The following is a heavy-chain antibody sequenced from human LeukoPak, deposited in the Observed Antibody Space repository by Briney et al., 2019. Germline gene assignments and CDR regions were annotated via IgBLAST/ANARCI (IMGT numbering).Heavy chain of an antibody. CDR1: GFTFSSYS. D-gene: IGHD5-18*01. CDR2: ISSSSSYI. J-gene: IGHJ3*02. CDR3: AKVRVRYSYGYDAFDI. Sequence: GGSLRLSCAASGFTFSSYSMNWVRQAPGKGLEWVSSISSSSSYIYYADSVKGRFTISRDNAKNSLYLQMNSLRAEDTAVYYCAKVRVRYSYGYDAFDIWGQGTMVTVSS. V-gene: IGHV3-21*01.